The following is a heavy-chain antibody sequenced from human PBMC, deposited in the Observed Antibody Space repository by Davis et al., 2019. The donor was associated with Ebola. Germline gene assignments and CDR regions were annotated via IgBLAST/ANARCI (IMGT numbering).Heavy chain of an antibody. CDR3: AKVKIVVVPAAIYYFDY. Sequence: PGGSLRLSCAASGFTFSSYAMSWVRQAPGKGLEWVSAISGSGGSTYYADSVKGRFTISRDNSKNTLYLQMNSLRAEDTAVYYCAKVKIVVVPAAIYYFDYWGQGTLVTVSS. D-gene: IGHD2-2*01. CDR1: GFTFSSYA. J-gene: IGHJ4*02. CDR2: ISGSGGST. V-gene: IGHV3-23*01.